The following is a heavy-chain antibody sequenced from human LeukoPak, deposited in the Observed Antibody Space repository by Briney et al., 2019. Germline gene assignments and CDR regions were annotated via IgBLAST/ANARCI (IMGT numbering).Heavy chain of an antibody. CDR3: ASLYSSGWAGYDAFDI. Sequence: GGSLRLSCAASGFTFSSYAMSWVPQAPGKGLEWVSAISGSGGSTYYADSVKGRFTVSRDNSKNTLYLQMNSLRAEDTAVYYCASLYSSGWAGYDAFDIWGQGTMVTVSS. CDR1: GFTFSSYA. D-gene: IGHD6-19*01. V-gene: IGHV3-23*01. J-gene: IGHJ3*02. CDR2: ISGSGGST.